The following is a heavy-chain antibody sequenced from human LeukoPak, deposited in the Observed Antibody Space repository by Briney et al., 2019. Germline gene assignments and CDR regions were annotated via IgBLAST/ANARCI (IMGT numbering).Heavy chain of an antibody. CDR1: GYSFTSYW. CDR2: IYPGDSDT. D-gene: IGHD5-24*01. Sequence: GESLKISCKGSGYSFTSYWIGWVRQMPGKGLEWMGIIYPGDSDTRYSPSFQGRVTISADKSISTAYLQWSSLKASDTAMYYCARPPPEDARAFDIWGQGTMVTVSS. J-gene: IGHJ3*02. CDR3: ARPPPEDARAFDI. V-gene: IGHV5-51*01.